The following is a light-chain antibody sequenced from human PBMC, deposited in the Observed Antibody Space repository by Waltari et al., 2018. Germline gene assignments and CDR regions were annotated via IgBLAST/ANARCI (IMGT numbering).Light chain of an antibody. J-gene: IGLJ7*01. CDR3: CSYAGSYTFV. CDR1: SSDVGNYNF. V-gene: IGLV2-11*01. Sequence: QSALTQPRSVSGSPGQSVTISCSGTSSDVGNYNFVSWYQQHPGNAPKLLIYDVVKRPSGVPDRFSGSKSGNTASLTISGLQTEEEADYYCCSYAGSYTFVFGGGTQLTVL. CDR2: DVV.